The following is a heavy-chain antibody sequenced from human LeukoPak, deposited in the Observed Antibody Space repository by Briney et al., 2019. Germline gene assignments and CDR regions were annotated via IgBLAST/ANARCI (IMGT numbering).Heavy chain of an antibody. J-gene: IGHJ4*02. CDR2: IYYSGST. V-gene: IGHV4-59*01. D-gene: IGHD4-17*01. CDR1: GGSISSYY. Sequence: SETLSLTCSVSGGSISSYYWSWIRQPPGKGLEWIGYIYYSGSTNYNPSLKSRVTISVDTSKNQFSLKLSSVTAADTAVYYCAGRGLLRDYWGQGTLVTVSS. CDR3: AGRGLLRDY.